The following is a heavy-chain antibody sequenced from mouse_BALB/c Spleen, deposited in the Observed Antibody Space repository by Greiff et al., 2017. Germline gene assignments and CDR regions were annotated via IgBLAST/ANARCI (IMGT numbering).Heavy chain of an antibody. J-gene: IGHJ4*01. D-gene: IGHD2-3*01. CDR2: INSNGGST. V-gene: IGHV5-6-2*01. Sequence: DVKLVESGGGLVKLGGSLKLSCAASGFTFSSYYMSWVRQTPEKRLELVAAINSNGGSTYYPDTVKGRFTISRDNAKNTLYLQMSSLKSEDTALYYCARQRDGFSYAMDYWGQGTSVTVSA. CDR3: ARQRDGFSYAMDY. CDR1: GFTFSSYY.